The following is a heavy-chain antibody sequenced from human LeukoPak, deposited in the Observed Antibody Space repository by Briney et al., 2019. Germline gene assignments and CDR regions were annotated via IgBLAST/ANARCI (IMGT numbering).Heavy chain of an antibody. CDR3: ARDREGSGSYYKDDDY. CDR2: INPNSGGT. CDR1: GYTFTGYY. D-gene: IGHD3-10*01. Sequence: ASVKVSCKASGYTFTGYYMHWVRRAPGQGLEWMGWINPNSGGTNYAQKFQGRVTMTRDTSISTAYMELSRLRSDDTAVYYCARDREGSGSYYKDDDYWGQGTLVTVSS. J-gene: IGHJ4*02. V-gene: IGHV1-2*02.